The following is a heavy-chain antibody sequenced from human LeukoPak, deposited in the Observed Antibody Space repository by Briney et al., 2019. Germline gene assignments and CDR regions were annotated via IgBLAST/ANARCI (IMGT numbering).Heavy chain of an antibody. CDR1: GGSISSGSYY. J-gene: IGHJ4*02. Sequence: PSQTLSLTCTVSGGSISSGSYYWSWIRQPAGKGLEWIGRIYTSGSTNYNPSLKSRVTISVDTSKNQFSLKLSSVTAADTAVYYCARGRKHHYYDFWSGYYTFDYWGQGTLVTVSS. CDR2: IYTSGST. D-gene: IGHD3-3*01. CDR3: ARGRKHHYYDFWSGYYTFDY. V-gene: IGHV4-61*02.